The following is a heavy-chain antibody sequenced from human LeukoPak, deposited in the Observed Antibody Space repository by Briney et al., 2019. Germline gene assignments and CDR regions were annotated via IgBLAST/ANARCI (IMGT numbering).Heavy chain of an antibody. V-gene: IGHV3-23*01. Sequence: GGSLSPSCAASGSTFSSYAMSWVRKAPGKGLEWSSAISGSGGSTYYADSVKGRFTISRDNSKNTLYLQMNSLRAEDTAVYYCAKGSVKDYYYYMDVWGKGTTVTVSS. CDR2: ISGSGGST. CDR3: AKGSVKDYYYYMDV. CDR1: GSTFSSYA. J-gene: IGHJ6*03.